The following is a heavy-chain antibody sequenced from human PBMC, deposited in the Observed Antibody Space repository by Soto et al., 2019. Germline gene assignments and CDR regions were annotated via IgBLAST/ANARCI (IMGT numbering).Heavy chain of an antibody. CDR2: IRGSGGDT. Sequence: EVQLLESGGGLVQPGGSLRLSCAASGFTCSFCAMNWVRQAPGKGLEWVSSIRGSGGDTYYADSVRGRFTISRDNSKNTLFLQMNSLRVEDTAVYYCVKGHSDYYYSFDYWGQGTLVTVSS. CDR3: VKGHSDYYYSFDY. D-gene: IGHD3-22*01. CDR1: GFTCSFCA. V-gene: IGHV3-23*01. J-gene: IGHJ4*02.